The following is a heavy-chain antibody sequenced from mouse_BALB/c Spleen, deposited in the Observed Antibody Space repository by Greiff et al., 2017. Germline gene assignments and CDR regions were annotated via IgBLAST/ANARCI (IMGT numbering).Heavy chain of an antibody. D-gene: IGHD4-1*01. CDR1: GFSLTSYG. J-gene: IGHJ4*01. V-gene: IGHV2-2*01. CDR2: IWSGGST. Sequence: QVQLQQSGPGLVQPSQSLSITCTVSGFSLTSYGVHWVRQSPGKGLEWLGVIWSGGSTDYNAAFISRLSISKDNSKSQVFFKMNSLQTDDTAMYYCARHGRRYYAMDYWGQGTSVTVSS. CDR3: ARHGRRYYAMDY.